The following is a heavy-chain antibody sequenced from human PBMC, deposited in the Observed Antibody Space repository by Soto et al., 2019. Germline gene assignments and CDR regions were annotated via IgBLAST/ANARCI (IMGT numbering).Heavy chain of an antibody. CDR2: ISYDGSNK. Sequence: QVQLVESGGGVVQPGRSLRLSCAASGFTFSSYGMHWVRQAPGKGLEWVAVISYDGSNKYYADSVKGRFTISRDNSENTLYLQMNSLRAEDTAVYYCAKPRSTVTIMGWFDPWGQGTLVTVSS. J-gene: IGHJ5*02. D-gene: IGHD4-17*01. V-gene: IGHV3-30*18. CDR1: GFTFSSYG. CDR3: AKPRSTVTIMGWFDP.